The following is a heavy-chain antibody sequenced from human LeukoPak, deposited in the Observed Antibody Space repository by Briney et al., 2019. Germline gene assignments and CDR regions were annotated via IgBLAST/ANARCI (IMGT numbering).Heavy chain of an antibody. J-gene: IGHJ3*02. CDR3: ARVEAGGPRPMIGDAFDI. Sequence: VASVKVSCKASGGTFSSYAISWVRQAPGQGLEWMGGIIPIFGTANYAQKFQGRVTITTDESTSTAYMEPSSLRSEDTAVYYCARVEAGGPRPMIGDAFDIWGQGTMVTVSS. V-gene: IGHV1-69*05. CDR1: GGTFSSYA. D-gene: IGHD3-22*01. CDR2: IIPIFGTA.